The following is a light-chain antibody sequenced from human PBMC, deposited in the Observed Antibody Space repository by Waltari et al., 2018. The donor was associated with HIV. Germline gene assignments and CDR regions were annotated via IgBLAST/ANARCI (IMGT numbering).Light chain of an antibody. J-gene: IGLJ2*01. CDR1: SSNIGNNF. CDR3: ATWDRSLSRVI. CDR2: DNN. Sequence: QSVLTQPPSVSAAPRQKVTISCSGTSSNIGNNFVSWYQQPPGTAPKLLIYDNNKRPSGIPDRFSGSKSGPSATLGITGLQTGDEADYFCATWDRSLSRVIFGGGTRLTVL. V-gene: IGLV1-51*01.